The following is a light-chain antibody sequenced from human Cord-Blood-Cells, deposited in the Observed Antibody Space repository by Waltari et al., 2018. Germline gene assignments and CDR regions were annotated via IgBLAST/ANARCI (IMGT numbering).Light chain of an antibody. CDR3: CSYAGSSTSRV. Sequence: QSALTQPSPASGSPGQSITIPCTGTCSDVGRSTLVPWYQQHPGKAPNLMIYEGSKRPSGVSNRFSGSKSGNTASLTISGLQAEDEADYYCCSYAGSSTSRVFGGGTKLTVL. J-gene: IGLJ3*02. CDR1: CSDVGRSTL. CDR2: EGS. V-gene: IGLV2-23*01.